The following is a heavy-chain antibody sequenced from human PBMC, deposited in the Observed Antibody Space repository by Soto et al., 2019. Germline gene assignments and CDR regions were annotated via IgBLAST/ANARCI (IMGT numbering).Heavy chain of an antibody. V-gene: IGHV1-3*01. CDR2: INAGNGNT. J-gene: IGHJ4*02. D-gene: IGHD3-22*01. CDR1: GYTFTSYA. CDR3: ARVGTYYYDSSGSHGCFDY. Sequence: QVQLVQSGAEVKKPGASVKVSCKASGYTFTSYAMHWVRQAPGQRLEWMGWINAGNGNTKYSQKFQGRVTITRDTYASTAYMELSSLRSEDTAVYYCARVGTYYYDSSGSHGCFDYWGQGTLVTVSS.